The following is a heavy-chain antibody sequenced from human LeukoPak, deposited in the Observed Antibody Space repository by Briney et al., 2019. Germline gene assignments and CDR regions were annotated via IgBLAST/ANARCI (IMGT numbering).Heavy chain of an antibody. Sequence: GGSLRLTCTASGFTFSDYWMTWVRQAPGKGPEWVANIKQDGSDKYYVDSVKGRFTISRDNAKNALYLQVNSLRPEDTAVYYCARGEFAWIQGSYGMNVWGQGTTVTVSS. V-gene: IGHV3-7*01. CDR3: ARGEFAWIQGSYGMNV. J-gene: IGHJ6*02. D-gene: IGHD5-18*01. CDR2: IKQDGSDK. CDR1: GFTFSDYW.